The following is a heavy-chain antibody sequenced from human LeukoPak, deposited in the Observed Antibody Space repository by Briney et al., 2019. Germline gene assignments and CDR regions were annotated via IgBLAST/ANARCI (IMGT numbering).Heavy chain of an antibody. CDR2: IYYSGST. D-gene: IGHD6-6*01. CDR3: ARLGGYSSSSG. Sequence: SETLSLTCTVSGGSISSYYWSWIRQPPGKGLEWIGYIYYSGSTNYNPSLKSRVTISVDTSKNQFSLKLSSVTAADTAVYYCARLGGYSSSSGWGQGTLVTVSS. J-gene: IGHJ4*02. V-gene: IGHV4-59*12. CDR1: GGSISSYY.